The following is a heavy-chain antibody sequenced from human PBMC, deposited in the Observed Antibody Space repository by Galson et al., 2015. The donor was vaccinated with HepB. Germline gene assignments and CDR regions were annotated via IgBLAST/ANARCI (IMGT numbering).Heavy chain of an antibody. CDR2: THYSGST. J-gene: IGHJ4*02. CDR3: ARGSEGNYGSFDY. V-gene: IGHV4-31*03. CDR1: GGSLGSGGYY. D-gene: IGHD3-10*01. Sequence: PLSLTCTVSGGSLGSGGYYWSWIRQHPGKGLEWIGYTHYSGSTYYNPSLRGRLTISEGKSKNQFSLKLSSVTAADTAIYYCARGSEGNYGSFDYWGQGTLVTVSS.